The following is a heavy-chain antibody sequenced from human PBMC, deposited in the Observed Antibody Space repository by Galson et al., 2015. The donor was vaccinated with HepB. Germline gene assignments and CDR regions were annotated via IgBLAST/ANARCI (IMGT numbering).Heavy chain of an antibody. CDR3: AREQGYYDSSGAFDI. V-gene: IGHV3-33*01. CDR1: GFTFSSYG. Sequence: SLRLSCAASGFTFSSYGMHWVRQAPGKGLEWVAVIWYDGSNKYYADSVKGRFTISRDNSKNTLYLQMNSLRAEDTAVYYCAREQGYYDSSGAFDIWGQGTMVTVSS. CDR2: IWYDGSNK. J-gene: IGHJ3*02. D-gene: IGHD3-22*01.